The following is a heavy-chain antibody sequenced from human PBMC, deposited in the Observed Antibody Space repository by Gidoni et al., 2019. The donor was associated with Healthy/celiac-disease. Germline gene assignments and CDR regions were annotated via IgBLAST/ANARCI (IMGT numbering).Heavy chain of an antibody. CDR3: TRGVLDYYDSSGYYYYFDY. V-gene: IGHV3-49*05. Sequence: EVQLVESGGGLVKPGRSLRLSCTASGFTFGDYAMRWFRQAPGKGLEWVGFIRSKAYGGTTEYAASVKGRFTISRDDSKSIAYLQMNSLKTEDTAVYYCTRGVLDYYDSSGYYYYFDYWGQGTLVTVSS. J-gene: IGHJ4*02. CDR2: IRSKAYGGTT. D-gene: IGHD3-22*01. CDR1: GFTFGDYA.